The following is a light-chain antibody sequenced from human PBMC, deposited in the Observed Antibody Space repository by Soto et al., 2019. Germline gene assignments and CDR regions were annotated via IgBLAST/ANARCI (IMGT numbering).Light chain of an antibody. J-gene: IGLJ3*02. CDR1: SSNIGSHV. V-gene: IGLV1-44*01. CDR2: THN. CDR3: VAWDGSLQSWV. Sequence: QSVLTQPPSASGTPGQRVTISCSGSSSNIGSHVVNWYQQVPGTAPKLLIYTHNQRPSGVPDRFSDSKSGTSASLAISGLQSEDEADYYCVAWDGSLQSWVFGGGTKLTVL.